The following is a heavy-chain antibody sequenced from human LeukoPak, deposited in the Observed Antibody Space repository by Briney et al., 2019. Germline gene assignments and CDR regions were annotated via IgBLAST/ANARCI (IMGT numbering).Heavy chain of an antibody. CDR3: AKDRRDDFDY. CDR2: YDGNNK. V-gene: IGHV3-30*02. CDR1: GFTFSSFG. J-gene: IGHJ4*02. Sequence: GGSLRLSCAASGFTFSSFGMHWVRQAPGKGLEWVAYDGNNKYYTDSVKGRFTISRDNAKNSLYLQMNSLRGDDTALYYCAKDRRDDFDYWGQGTLVTVSS.